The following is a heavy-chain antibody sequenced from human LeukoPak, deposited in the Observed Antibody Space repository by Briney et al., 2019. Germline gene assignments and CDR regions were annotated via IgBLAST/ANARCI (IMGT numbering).Heavy chain of an antibody. CDR2: INRDGSST. CDR3: ARDLSSSWYSWPSDY. V-gene: IGHV3-74*01. CDR1: GFTFSSYW. D-gene: IGHD6-13*01. J-gene: IGHJ4*02. Sequence: PGGSLRLSCAASGFTFSSYWMHWVRQAPGKGLVWVSCINRDGSSTSYADSVKGRFTISRDNAKNTLYLQMNSLRAEDTAVYYCARDLSSSWYSWPSDYWGQGTLVTVSS.